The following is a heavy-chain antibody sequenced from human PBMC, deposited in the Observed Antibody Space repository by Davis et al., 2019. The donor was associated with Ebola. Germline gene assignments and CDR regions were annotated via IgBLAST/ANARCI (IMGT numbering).Heavy chain of an antibody. CDR1: GGTFSSYA. D-gene: IGHD6-13*01. CDR3: ARMAAAGTKLDV. V-gene: IGHV1-69*13. J-gene: IGHJ6*02. Sequence: AASVKVSCKASGGTFSSYAISWVRQAPGQGLEWMGGIIPFFGTANYAQKFQGRVTITADESTGTAYMELSSLRSEDTAVYYCARMAAAGTKLDVWGQGTTVTVSS. CDR2: IIPFFGTA.